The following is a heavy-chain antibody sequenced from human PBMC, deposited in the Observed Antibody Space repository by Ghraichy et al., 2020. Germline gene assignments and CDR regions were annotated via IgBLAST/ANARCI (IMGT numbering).Heavy chain of an antibody. J-gene: IGHJ3*02. Sequence: SETLSLTCAVYGGSFSGYYWRWIRQPPGKGQEWIGEINHSGSTNYNPSLKSRVTISVDTSKNQFSLKLSSVTAADTAVYYCARGGGNDPGAFDIWGQGTMITVSS. CDR2: INHSGST. CDR1: GGSFSGYY. CDR3: ARGGGNDPGAFDI. V-gene: IGHV4-34*01. D-gene: IGHD1-1*01.